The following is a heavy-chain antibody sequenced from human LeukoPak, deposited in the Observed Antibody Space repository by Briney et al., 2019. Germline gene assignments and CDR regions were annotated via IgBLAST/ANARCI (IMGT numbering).Heavy chain of an antibody. CDR1: GYTFTSYD. CDR2: MNPNSGNT. D-gene: IGHD4-17*01. CDR3: ARGLTVTTRPAGY. V-gene: IGHV1-8*01. J-gene: IGHJ4*02. Sequence: ASVKVSCKAPGYTFTSYDINWVRQATGQGLEWMGWMNPNSGNTDYAQKFQGRVTMTRNTSISTAYMELSSLRSEDTAMYYCARGLTVTTRPAGYWGQGTLVTVSS.